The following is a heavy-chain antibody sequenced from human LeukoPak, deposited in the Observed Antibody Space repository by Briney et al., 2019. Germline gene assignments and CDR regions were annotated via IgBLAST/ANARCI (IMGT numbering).Heavy chain of an antibody. V-gene: IGHV4-59*01. J-gene: IGHJ4*02. CDR3: ARVNDILTGYYFDY. CDR1: GGSISSYY. D-gene: IGHD3-9*01. Sequence: SETLSLTCTVSGGSISSYYWSWIRQPPGKGLEWIGYIYYSGSTSYNPSLKSRVTISVDTSKNQFSLKLSSVTAADTAVYYCARVNDILTGYYFDYWGQGTLVTVSS. CDR2: IYYSGST.